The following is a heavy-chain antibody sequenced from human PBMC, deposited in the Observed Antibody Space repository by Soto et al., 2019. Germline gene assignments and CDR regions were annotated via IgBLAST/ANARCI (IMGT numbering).Heavy chain of an antibody. V-gene: IGHV4-59*12. Sequence: SETLSLTCTVTGGTISGYYWSWIRQAPGKGLEWIAYIYNSGTTNYNPSLKSRVTISEDTSKNQFSLKLSSVTAADTAVYYCAANYCSGGSCYSFWGQGTLVTVSS. J-gene: IGHJ4*02. CDR2: IYNSGTT. D-gene: IGHD2-15*01. CDR1: GGTISGYY. CDR3: AANYCSGGSCYSF.